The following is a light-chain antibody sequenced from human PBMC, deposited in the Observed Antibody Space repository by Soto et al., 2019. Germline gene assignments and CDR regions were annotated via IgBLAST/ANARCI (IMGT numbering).Light chain of an antibody. CDR3: QQYDNLPIT. Sequence: DIQMTQSPSSLSASVGDRVTITCQASQDISNYLNWHQQKPGKAPKLLIYDASNLETGVPSRFSGSGSGTDVTFTISSQQPEDIAKYYCQQYDNLPITFGQGTRLEIK. V-gene: IGKV1-33*01. CDR1: QDISNY. CDR2: DAS. J-gene: IGKJ5*01.